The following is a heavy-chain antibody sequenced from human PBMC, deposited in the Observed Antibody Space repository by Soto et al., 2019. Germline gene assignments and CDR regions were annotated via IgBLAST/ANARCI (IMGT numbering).Heavy chain of an antibody. CDR1: GFTFSTFD. CDR2: ISGSGVNP. CDR3: AKSSGKSYPESRVFDF. Sequence: GGSLRLSCAASGFTFSTFDMSWVRQPPGNGLEWVSVISGSGVNPYYADSVKGRFTIFRDNSKNTLYLQMISLRAEDTAIYYCAKSSGKSYPESRVFDFWGQGTRVTVSS. D-gene: IGHD1-26*01. V-gene: IGHV3-23*01. J-gene: IGHJ4*02.